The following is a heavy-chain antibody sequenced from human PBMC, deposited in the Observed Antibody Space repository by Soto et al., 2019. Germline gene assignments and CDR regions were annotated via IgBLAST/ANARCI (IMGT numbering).Heavy chain of an antibody. CDR1: VFTFSDHY. J-gene: IGHJ4*02. CDR2: SRNKTKSYTT. CDR3: ALWFGESFEY. Sequence: GGSLRLSCAVSVFTFSDHYMDWVRQAPGKGLEWVGRSRNKTKSYTTEYAASVKGRFTISRDGSENLLYLQMNSLKTEDTAVYYCALWFGESFEYWGQGTLVTVSS. D-gene: IGHD3-10*01. V-gene: IGHV3-72*01.